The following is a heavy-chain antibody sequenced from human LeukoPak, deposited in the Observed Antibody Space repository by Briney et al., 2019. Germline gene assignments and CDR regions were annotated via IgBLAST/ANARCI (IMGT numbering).Heavy chain of an antibody. Sequence: SVTVSCKASGGTFSSYAISWVRQAPGQGLEWRGSVIPIFGSASYGQNFQDRVTITADESTNTAYLDLSSLRSDDTAVYYCTRAQSTFDYYYYMDVWGKGTTVTVSS. D-gene: IGHD2/OR15-2a*01. CDR3: TRAQSTFDYYYYMDV. CDR2: VIPIFGSA. CDR1: GGTFSSYA. J-gene: IGHJ6*03. V-gene: IGHV1-69*13.